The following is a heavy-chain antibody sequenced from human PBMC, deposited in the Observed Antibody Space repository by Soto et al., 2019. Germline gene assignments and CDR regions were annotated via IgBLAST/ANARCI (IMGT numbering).Heavy chain of an antibody. Sequence: GGSLRLSCAASGFTFSSYSMNWVRQAPGKGLEWVSSISSSSSYIYYADSVKGRFTISRDNAKNSLYLQMNSLRAEDTAVYYCARDAPILTGYYRLYYYYGMDVWGQGTTVTVSS. CDR3: ARDAPILTGYYRLYYYYGMDV. CDR2: ISSSSSYI. D-gene: IGHD3-9*01. V-gene: IGHV3-21*01. CDR1: GFTFSSYS. J-gene: IGHJ6*02.